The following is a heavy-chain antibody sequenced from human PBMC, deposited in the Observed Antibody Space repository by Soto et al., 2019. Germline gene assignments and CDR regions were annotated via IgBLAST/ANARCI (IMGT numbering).Heavy chain of an antibody. V-gene: IGHV1-69*02. CDR1: GGTFSSYT. CDR2: IIPILGIA. Sequence: QVQLVQSGAEVKKPGSSVKVSCKASGGTFSSYTISWVRQAPGQGLEWMGRIIPILGIANYAQKFQGRVTITADKSTSTAYMELSSLRSEDTAVYYCASREVIGIVVVPAGAYAFDIWGQGTMVTVSS. J-gene: IGHJ3*02. D-gene: IGHD2-2*01. CDR3: ASREVIGIVVVPAGAYAFDI.